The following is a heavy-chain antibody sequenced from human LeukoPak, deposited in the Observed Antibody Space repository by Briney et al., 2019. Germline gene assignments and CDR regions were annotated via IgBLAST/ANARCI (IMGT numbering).Heavy chain of an antibody. D-gene: IGHD3-22*01. CDR2: ISGSGGST. J-gene: IGHJ4*02. CDR1: GFTFSSYG. V-gene: IGHV3-23*01. Sequence: GRSLRLSCAASGFTFSSYGMSWVRQAPGKGLEWVSAISGSGGSTYYADSVKGRFTISRDNSKNTLYLQMNSLRAEDTAVYYCAKEGTKRDDYYDSSGYPLYFDYWGQGTLVTASS. CDR3: AKEGTKRDDYYDSSGYPLYFDY.